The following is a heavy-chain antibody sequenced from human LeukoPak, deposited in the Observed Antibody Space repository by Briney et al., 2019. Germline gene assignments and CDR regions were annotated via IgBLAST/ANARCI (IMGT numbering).Heavy chain of an antibody. J-gene: IGHJ6*04. CDR3: ARYCSSISCYSAYYGMDV. CDR1: GFTFSTYG. D-gene: IGHD2-2*01. V-gene: IGHV3-23*01. CDR2: FGGSGGTT. Sequence: PGGSLRLSCAASGFTFSTYGMSWVRQAPGEGLEWVSSFGGSGGTTYYADPVKGRFTISRDNSKSALYLQMNSLRAEDTAVYYCARYCSSISCYSAYYGMDVWGKGTTVTVSS.